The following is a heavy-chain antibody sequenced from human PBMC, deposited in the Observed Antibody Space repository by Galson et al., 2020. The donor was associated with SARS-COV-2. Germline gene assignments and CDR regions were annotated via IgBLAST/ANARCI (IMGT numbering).Heavy chain of an antibody. CDR1: GFSFYTYD. Sequence: GGSLRLSCAASGFSFYTYDMSWVRQAPGKGLEWVSRISGRGDNTYYADSVKGRSTISRDTSKNMVYLQMTSLRAEDTALYYCAKEIYHHYDTSATSAFDAWGQGTMVTVSS. V-gene: IGHV3-23*01. CDR2: ISGRGDNT. D-gene: IGHD3-22*01. CDR3: AKEIYHHYDTSATSAFDA. J-gene: IGHJ3*01.